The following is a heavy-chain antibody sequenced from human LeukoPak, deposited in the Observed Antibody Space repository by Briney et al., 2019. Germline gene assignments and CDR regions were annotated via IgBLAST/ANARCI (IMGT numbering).Heavy chain of an antibody. J-gene: IGHJ4*02. CDR2: ISSSGSTI. CDR3: ARLEYYYVSGNYYKLFDY. V-gene: IGHV3-48*02. Sequence: GGSLRLSCAASGFTFSTYNMNWVRQAPGKGLEWVSDISSSGSTIYFADSVKGRFTISRDNAKNSLYLQMNSLRDEDTAVYYCARLEYYYVSGNYYKLFDYWGQGTLVTVCS. CDR1: GFTFSTYN. D-gene: IGHD3-10*01.